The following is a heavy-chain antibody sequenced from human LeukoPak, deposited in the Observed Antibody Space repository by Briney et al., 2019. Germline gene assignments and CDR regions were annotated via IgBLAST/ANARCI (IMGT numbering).Heavy chain of an antibody. J-gene: IGHJ2*01. CDR3: AKDVGTAALFVFYFDL. CDR2: IKQDGSEK. D-gene: IGHD6-6*01. CDR1: GFTFSSYW. V-gene: IGHV3-7*03. Sequence: GGSLRLSCAASGFTFSSYWMSWVRQAPGKGLEWVANIKQDGSEKYYVDSVKGRFTISRDNSKNTLYLQMNSLRVEDTAVYYCAKDVGTAALFVFYFDLWGRGARVTVSS.